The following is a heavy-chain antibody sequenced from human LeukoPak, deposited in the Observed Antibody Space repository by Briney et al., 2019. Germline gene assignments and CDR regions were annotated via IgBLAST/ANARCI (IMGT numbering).Heavy chain of an antibody. CDR1: GGSLSSYY. D-gene: IGHD5-24*01. V-gene: IGHV4-4*07. J-gene: IGHJ6*02. CDR3: ARDRDCYYYYGMDV. CDR2: IFSIRST. Sequence: SETLSLTCTVSGGSLSSYYWSWIRQAAGKGLEWIGRIFSIRSTNYNPSLKSRVTMSVDTSKNQSSLKLSCVTAADTAVYYCARDRDCYYYYGMDVWGQGTTVTVSS.